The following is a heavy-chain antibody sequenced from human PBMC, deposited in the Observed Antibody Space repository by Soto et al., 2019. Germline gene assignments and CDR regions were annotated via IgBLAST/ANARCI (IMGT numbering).Heavy chain of an antibody. CDR2: IYYSGST. D-gene: IGHD3-22*01. CDR1: GGSVSSGSYY. V-gene: IGHV4-61*01. Sequence: SETLSLTCTVSGGSVSSGSYYWSWIRQPPGKGLEWIGYIYYSGSTNYNPSLKSRVTISVDTSKNQFSLKLSSVTAADTAVYYCARVPRSSGYYNWFDPWGQGTLVTVSS. J-gene: IGHJ5*02. CDR3: ARVPRSSGYYNWFDP.